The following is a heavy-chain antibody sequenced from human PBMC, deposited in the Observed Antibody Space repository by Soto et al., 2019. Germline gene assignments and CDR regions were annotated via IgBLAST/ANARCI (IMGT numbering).Heavy chain of an antibody. J-gene: IGHJ6*02. D-gene: IGHD3-3*01. CDR3: ARGVLRYDFWSGYPPDYYYYGMDV. CDR1: GGSISSYY. V-gene: IGHV4-59*01. CDR2: IYYSGST. Sequence: PSETLSLTCTVSGGSISSYYWSWIRQPPGKGLEWIGYIYYSGSTNYNPPLKSRVTISVDTSKNQFSLKLSSVTAADTAVYYCARGVLRYDFWSGYPPDYYYYGMDVWGQGTTVTVSS.